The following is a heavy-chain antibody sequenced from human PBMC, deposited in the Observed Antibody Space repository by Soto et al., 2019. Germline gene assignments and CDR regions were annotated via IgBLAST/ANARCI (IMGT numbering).Heavy chain of an antibody. D-gene: IGHD3-9*01. CDR1: GGSISSGGYY. CDR2: IYYSGST. J-gene: IGHJ4*02. V-gene: IGHV4-31*03. Sequence: SETLSLTCTVSGGSISSGGYYWSWIRQHPGKGLEWIGYIYYSGSTYYNPSLKSRVTISVDKSKNQFSLKLSSVTAADTAVYYCARGAGILTGYYIFDYWGQGTLVTVSS. CDR3: ARGAGILTGYYIFDY.